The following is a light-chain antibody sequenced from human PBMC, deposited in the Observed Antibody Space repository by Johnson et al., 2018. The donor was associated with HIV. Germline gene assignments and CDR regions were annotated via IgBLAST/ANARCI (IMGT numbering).Light chain of an antibody. CDR3: GTWDASLSPGGV. J-gene: IGLJ1*01. CDR2: EDD. CDR1: SSNIGKNH. Sequence: QSVLTQPPSVSAAPGQKVTISCSGSSSNIGKNHVSWYQQFPGTAPKLLVYEDDKRPSGIPDRFSGSKSGTSATLGITGLQTGDEAAYYCGTWDASLSPGGVFGTGTKVTVL. V-gene: IGLV1-51*02.